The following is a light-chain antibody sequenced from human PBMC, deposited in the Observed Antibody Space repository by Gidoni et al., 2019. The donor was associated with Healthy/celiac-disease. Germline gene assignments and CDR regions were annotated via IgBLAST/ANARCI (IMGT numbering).Light chain of an antibody. J-gene: IGLJ2*01. CDR1: SLRSYY. Sequence: SSELTQDPAVSVALGQTVRITCQGDSLRSYYASWYQQKPGQAPALVIFGKNNRPSGRPDRFSGSSSGNTASLSITGAQAEDEADYYGNSRDSSGNLVVFGGGTKLTVL. CDR2: GKN. V-gene: IGLV3-19*01. CDR3: NSRDSSGNLVV.